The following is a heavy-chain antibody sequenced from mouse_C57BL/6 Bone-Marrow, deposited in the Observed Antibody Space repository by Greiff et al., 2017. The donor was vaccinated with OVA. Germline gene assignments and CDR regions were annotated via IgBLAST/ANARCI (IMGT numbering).Heavy chain of an antibody. J-gene: IGHJ2*01. CDR3: ASRDVRSFYYVDY. CDR1: GYTFTSYW. Sequence: QVQLQQSGAELAKPGASVKLSCKASGYTFTSYWMHWVKQRPGQGLEWIGYINPSSGYTKYNQKFKDKATLTADKSSSTAYMQLSSLTYEDSAVYYCASRDVRSFYYVDYWGQGTTLTVSS. CDR2: INPSSGYT. V-gene: IGHV1-7*01. D-gene: IGHD3-3*01.